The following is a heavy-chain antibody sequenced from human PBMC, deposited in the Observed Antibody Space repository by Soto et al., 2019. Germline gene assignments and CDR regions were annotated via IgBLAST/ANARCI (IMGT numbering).Heavy chain of an antibody. CDR2: INWNGGST. D-gene: IGHD3-9*01. V-gene: IGHV3-20*04. CDR1: GFTFDDYG. Sequence: GGSLRLSCAASGFTFDDYGMSWVRQAPGKGLEWVSGINWNGGSTGYADSVKGRFTISRDNAKNSLYLQMNSLRAEDTALYYCARGAQDFDWLLSIDFDYWGQGTLVTVSS. J-gene: IGHJ4*02. CDR3: ARGAQDFDWLLSIDFDY.